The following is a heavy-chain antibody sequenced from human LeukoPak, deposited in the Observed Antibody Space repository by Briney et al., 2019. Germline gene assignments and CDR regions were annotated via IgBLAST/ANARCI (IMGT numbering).Heavy chain of an antibody. D-gene: IGHD2-2*01. CDR2: ISGSGGST. J-gene: IGHJ5*02. CDR1: GFTFSSYS. V-gene: IGHV3-23*01. Sequence: GGSLRLSCAASGFTFSSYSMNWVRQAPGKGLEWVSAISGSGGSTYYADSVKGRFTISRDNSKNTLYLQMNSLRAEDTAVYYCAKGYIVVVPAASLTYNWFDPWGQGTLVTVSS. CDR3: AKGYIVVVPAASLTYNWFDP.